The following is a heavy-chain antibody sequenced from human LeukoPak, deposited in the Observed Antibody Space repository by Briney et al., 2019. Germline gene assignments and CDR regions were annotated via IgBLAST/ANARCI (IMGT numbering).Heavy chain of an antibody. V-gene: IGHV1-18*01. CDR3: ARDDYGDNSGLFHY. J-gene: IGHJ4*02. D-gene: IGHD4-23*01. CDR1: GYTFTNYG. CDR2: ISAYNGNT. Sequence: ASVKVSCKASGYTFTNYGITWVRQAPGQGLEWMGWISAYNGNTDYAQKFQGRVTMTTDTSTTTSYMELTSLISDDTAVYYCARDDYGDNSGLFHYWGQGTLVTVSS.